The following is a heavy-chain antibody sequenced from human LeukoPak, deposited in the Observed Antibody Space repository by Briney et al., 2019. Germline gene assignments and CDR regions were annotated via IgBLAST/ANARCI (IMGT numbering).Heavy chain of an antibody. CDR3: AKDLSYGLDY. Sequence: GGSLRLSCAASGFTFSSYAMSWVRQAPGKGLEWVSAISGSGAATYYAGSVKGRFTISRDNFKHTLYLQMYSLRAEDTAVYYCAKDLSYGLDYWGQGTLVTVSS. CDR2: ISGSGAAT. CDR1: GFTFSSYA. J-gene: IGHJ4*02. V-gene: IGHV3-23*01. D-gene: IGHD4-17*01.